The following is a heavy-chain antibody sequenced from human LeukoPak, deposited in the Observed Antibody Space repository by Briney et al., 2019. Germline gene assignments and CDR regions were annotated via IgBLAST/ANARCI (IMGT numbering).Heavy chain of an antibody. CDR3: ARCTTIFGPLTLPDY. CDR2: INPNSGGT. CDR1: GYTFTGYY. V-gene: IGHV1-2*02. J-gene: IGHJ4*02. Sequence: ASVKVSCKASGYTFTGYYMHWVRQAPGQGLEWMGWINPNSGGTNYAQKFQGRVTMTRDTSISTAYMELSRLRSDDTAVYYCARCTTIFGPLTLPDYWGQGTLVTVSS. D-gene: IGHD3-3*01.